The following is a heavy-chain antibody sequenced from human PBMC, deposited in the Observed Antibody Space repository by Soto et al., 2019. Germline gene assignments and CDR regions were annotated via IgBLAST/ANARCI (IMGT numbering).Heavy chain of an antibody. CDR2: IKQDGSEK. Sequence: PVGSLRLSCAASGFTFSSYWMSWVRQAPGKGLEWVANIKQDGSEKYYVDSVKGRFTISRDNAKNSLYLQMNSLRAEDTAVYYCARDLLYSSGWYQDYYYYGMDVWGQGTTVTVSS. D-gene: IGHD6-19*01. V-gene: IGHV3-7*03. J-gene: IGHJ6*02. CDR3: ARDLLYSSGWYQDYYYYGMDV. CDR1: GFTFSSYW.